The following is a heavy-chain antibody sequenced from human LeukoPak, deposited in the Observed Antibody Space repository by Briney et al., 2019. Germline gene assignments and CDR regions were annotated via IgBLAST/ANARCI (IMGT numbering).Heavy chain of an antibody. D-gene: IGHD2-8*01. CDR2: ISPDGSNK. CDR3: SNEGGVYLPFAD. CDR1: GFRFDDYA. Sequence: GGSLRLSCAASGFRFDDYALHWVRQAPGKGLEWVAVISPDGSNKYYADSVNGRFTVSRDNSKSTLYLQMNTLTVEDTAIYHCSNEGGVYLPFADWGQGTRVTVSS. J-gene: IGHJ4*02. V-gene: IGHV3-30*18.